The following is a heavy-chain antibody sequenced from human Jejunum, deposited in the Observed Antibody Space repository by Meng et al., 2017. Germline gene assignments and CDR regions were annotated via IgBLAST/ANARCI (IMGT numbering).Heavy chain of an antibody. CDR3: VRGIAVAGTTPLNY. D-gene: IGHD6-19*01. V-gene: IGHV3-74*01. CDR1: GFTFSNYW. J-gene: IGHJ4*02. Sequence: GGSLRLSCAASGFTFSNYWMHWVRQAPGKGLLWVSRINGDGSSTNSADSVKGRFTISRDNAKNTLYLQMNSLRAEGTAVYYCVRGIAVAGTTPLNYWGQGTLVTVSS. CDR2: INGDGSST.